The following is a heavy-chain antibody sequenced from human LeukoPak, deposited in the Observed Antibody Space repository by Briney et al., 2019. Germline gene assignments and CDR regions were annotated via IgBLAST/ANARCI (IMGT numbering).Heavy chain of an antibody. Sequence: GGSLRLSCAASGFTFSNHAMSWVRQAPGKGLQWVSVISGGGRTTEYADSVKGRFAVSRDNSVNTLSLHMDSLRVEDTAIYYCAKNVVFTRYFDSWGQGTLVTVSS. J-gene: IGHJ4*02. CDR3: AKNVVFTRYFDS. V-gene: IGHV3-23*01. D-gene: IGHD2-21*01. CDR2: ISGGGRTT. CDR1: GFTFSNHA.